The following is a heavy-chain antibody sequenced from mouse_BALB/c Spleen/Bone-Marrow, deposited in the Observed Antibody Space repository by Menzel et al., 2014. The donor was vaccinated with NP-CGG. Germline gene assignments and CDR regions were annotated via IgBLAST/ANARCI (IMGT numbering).Heavy chain of an antibody. Sequence: EVKLVESGGGLVKPGGSLKLSCAASGFPFSNYDMSWVRPTPEKRLEWVATITSGDSYTYYPDSVKGRFTISRDNARNTLYLQMSSLRSEDTALYYCARQDGYDGTWFAYWGQGTLVTVSA. CDR2: ITSGDSYT. J-gene: IGHJ3*01. CDR1: GFPFSNYD. V-gene: IGHV5-9*02. D-gene: IGHD2-2*01. CDR3: ARQDGYDGTWFAY.